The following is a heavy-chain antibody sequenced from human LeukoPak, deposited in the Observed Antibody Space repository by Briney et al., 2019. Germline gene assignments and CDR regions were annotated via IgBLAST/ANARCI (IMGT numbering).Heavy chain of an antibody. CDR2: FDPEDGET. V-gene: IGHV1-24*01. CDR3: ATEGATIVATTRAYWFDP. Sequence: ASVKVSCKVSGYTLTELSMHWVRQAPGKGLEWMGGFDPEDGETIYAQKFQGRVTMTEDTSTDTAYMELSSLRSEDTAVYYCATEGATIVATTRAYWFDPWGQGTLVTVSS. CDR1: GYTLTELS. D-gene: IGHD5-12*01. J-gene: IGHJ5*02.